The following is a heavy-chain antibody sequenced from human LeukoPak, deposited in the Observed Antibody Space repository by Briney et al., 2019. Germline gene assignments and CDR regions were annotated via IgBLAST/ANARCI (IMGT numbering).Heavy chain of an antibody. Sequence: GESLKISCKGSGSSFINYWIGWVRQMPGKGLEWMGIIYPGDSDTRYSPFFHGLVTISADKSISTAYLQWSSLKASDTAMYYCARPYSSSSGWVDYWGQGTLVTVSS. CDR2: IYPGDSDT. CDR1: GSSFINYW. D-gene: IGHD6-6*01. V-gene: IGHV5-51*01. CDR3: ARPYSSSSGWVDY. J-gene: IGHJ4*02.